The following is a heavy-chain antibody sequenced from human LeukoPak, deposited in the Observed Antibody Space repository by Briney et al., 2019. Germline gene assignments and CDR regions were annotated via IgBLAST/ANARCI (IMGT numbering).Heavy chain of an antibody. CDR3: AHTAGYSTSWTYY. J-gene: IGHJ4*02. D-gene: IGHD6-13*01. V-gene: IGHV3-53*01. CDR1: GFTVSSNY. Sequence: PGGSLRLSCAASGFTVSSNYMSWVRQAPGKGLEWVSVIYSGGSTYYADSVKGRFTISRDNSKNTLYLQVNSLRAEDTAVYYCAHTAGYSTSWTYYWGQGTLVTVSS. CDR2: IYSGGST.